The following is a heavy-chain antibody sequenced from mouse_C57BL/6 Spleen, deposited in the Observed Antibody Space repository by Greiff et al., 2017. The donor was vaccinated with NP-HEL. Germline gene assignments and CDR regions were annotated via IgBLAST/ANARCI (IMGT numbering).Heavy chain of an antibody. D-gene: IGHD1-1*01. CDR2: IYPGNSDT. CDR3: TKTYYYGSSYWYFDV. J-gene: IGHJ1*03. CDR1: GYTFTSYW. V-gene: IGHV1-5*01. Sequence: EVQLQQSGTVLARPGASVKMSCKTSGYTFTSYWMHWVKQRPGQGLEWIGAIYPGNSDTSYNQKFKGKAKLTAVTSASTAYMELSSLTNEDSAVYNCTKTYYYGSSYWYFDVWGTGTTVTVSS.